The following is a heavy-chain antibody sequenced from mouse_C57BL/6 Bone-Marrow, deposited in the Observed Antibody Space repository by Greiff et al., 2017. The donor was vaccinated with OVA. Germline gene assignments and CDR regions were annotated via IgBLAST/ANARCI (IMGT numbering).Heavy chain of an antibody. CDR3: ARGAY. V-gene: IGHV1-50*01. CDR1: GYTFTSYW. J-gene: IGHJ3*01. CDR2: IDPSDSYT. Sequence: QVQLQQSGAELVKPGASVKLSCKASGYTFTSYWMQWVKQRPGQGLEWIGEIDPSDSYTNYNQKFKGKATLTVDTSSSTAYMQLSSLTSEDSAVYYCARGAYWGQGTLVTVSA.